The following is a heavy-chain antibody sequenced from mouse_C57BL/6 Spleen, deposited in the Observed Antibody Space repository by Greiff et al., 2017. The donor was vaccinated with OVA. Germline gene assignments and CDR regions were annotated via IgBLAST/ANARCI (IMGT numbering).Heavy chain of an antibody. CDR2: IYPGDGDT. Sequence: VKLQESGPELVKPGASVKISCKASGYAFSSSWMNWVKQRPGKGLEWIGRIYPGDGDTNYNGKFKGKATLTADKSSSTAYMQLSSLTSEDSAVYFCASYYYGSSHTLYAMDYWGQGTSVTVSS. J-gene: IGHJ4*01. D-gene: IGHD1-1*01. V-gene: IGHV1-82*01. CDR3: ASYYYGSSHTLYAMDY. CDR1: GYAFSSSW.